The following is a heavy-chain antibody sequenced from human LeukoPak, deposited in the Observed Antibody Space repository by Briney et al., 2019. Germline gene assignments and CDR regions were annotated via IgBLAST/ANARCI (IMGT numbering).Heavy chain of an antibody. CDR3: ARESTGFDY. J-gene: IGHJ4*02. CDR2: INPNSGGT. Sequence: ASVKVSCKASGGTFSSYAISWVRQAPGQGLEWMGWINPNSGGTNYAQKFQGRVTMTRDTSISTAYMELSRLRSDDTAVYYCARESTGFDYWGQGTLVTVSS. V-gene: IGHV1-2*02. CDR1: GGTFSSYA.